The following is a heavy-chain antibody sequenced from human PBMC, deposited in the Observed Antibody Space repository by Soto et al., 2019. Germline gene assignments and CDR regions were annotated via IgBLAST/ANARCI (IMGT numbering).Heavy chain of an antibody. Sequence: GGSLRLSCAASGFTFSSYAMHWVRQAPGKGLEWVAVISYDGSNKYYADSVKGRFTISRDNSKNTLYLQMDSLRAEDTAVYYCARDLYYYDSSGYYSPPYYYGMDVWGQGTTVTVSS. CDR1: GFTFSSYA. CDR3: ARDLYYYDSSGYYSPPYYYGMDV. V-gene: IGHV3-30-3*01. J-gene: IGHJ6*02. D-gene: IGHD3-22*01. CDR2: ISYDGSNK.